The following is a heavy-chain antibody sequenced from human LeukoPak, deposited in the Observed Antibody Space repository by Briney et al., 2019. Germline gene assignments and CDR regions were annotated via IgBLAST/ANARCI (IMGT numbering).Heavy chain of an antibody. CDR1: GYTFTGYY. CDR3: ARDLGSGYYSDY. V-gene: IGHV1-2*02. Sequence: ASVKVSCKASGYTFTGYYMHWVRQAPGQGLEWMGWINPNSGATNYAQKVQGRVTITRDTSISTAYMELRRMRSDDTAVYYCARDLGSGYYSDYWGQGTLVTVSS. D-gene: IGHD3-22*01. CDR2: INPNSGAT. J-gene: IGHJ4*02.